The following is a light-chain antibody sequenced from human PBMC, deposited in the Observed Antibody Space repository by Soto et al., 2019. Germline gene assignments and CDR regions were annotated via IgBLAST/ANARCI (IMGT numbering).Light chain of an antibody. CDR1: QSVSSS. V-gene: IGKV3-11*01. Sequence: EIVLTQSPATLSLSPGERGTLSCRASQSVSSSLAWYQQKPGQAPRLLIYDASNRATGIPARFSGSGSGTDFILTIRSLEPEDFAVYYCQQRSSWPRTFGQGTKVEIK. J-gene: IGKJ1*01. CDR2: DAS. CDR3: QQRSSWPRT.